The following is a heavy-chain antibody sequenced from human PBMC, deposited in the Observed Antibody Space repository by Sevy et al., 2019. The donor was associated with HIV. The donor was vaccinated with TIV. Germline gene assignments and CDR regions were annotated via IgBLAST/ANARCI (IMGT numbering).Heavy chain of an antibody. D-gene: IGHD4-17*01. CDR3: ARDFYGDYGGHYFDY. V-gene: IGHV1-69*13. CDR2: IIPIFGTA. J-gene: IGHJ4*02. CDR1: GGTFSSYA. Sequence: ASVQVSCKASGGTFSSYAISWVRQAPGQGLEWMGGIIPIFGTANYAQKFQGRVTSTADESTSTAYMELSSLRSEDTAVYYCARDFYGDYGGHYFDYWGQGTLVTVSS.